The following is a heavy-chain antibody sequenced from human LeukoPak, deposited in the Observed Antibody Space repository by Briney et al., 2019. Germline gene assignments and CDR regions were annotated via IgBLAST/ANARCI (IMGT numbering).Heavy chain of an antibody. CDR3: ARMGSLGSSSWFGGIDY. J-gene: IGHJ4*02. CDR2: ISPNSGDK. V-gene: IGHV1-2*02. Sequence: ASLKVSCKASGYTVTSSYMHWVRQAPGQWLEWMGWISPNSGDKNYAQKFQGRVTLTRDTSISTAYMELSRLRSDDTAVDYCARMGSLGSSSWFGGIDYWGQGTLVSVSS. D-gene: IGHD3-10*01. CDR1: GYTVTSSY.